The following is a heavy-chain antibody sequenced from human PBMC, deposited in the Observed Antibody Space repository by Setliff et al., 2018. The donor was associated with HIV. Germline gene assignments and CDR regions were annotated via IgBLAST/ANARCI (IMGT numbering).Heavy chain of an antibody. J-gene: IGHJ3*02. V-gene: IGHV4-59*08. D-gene: IGHD3-22*01. Sequence: PSETLSLTCPFSGPSIRGHYWSWIRQSPGKGLEWIGNIYYSGNTNYNPSFKSRVTISVDTSKNQFSRRVNSVTAADTAVYYCARSLVPSGYYYGRHAFDIWGQGTKVTVSS. CDR2: IYYSGNT. CDR1: GPSIRGHY. CDR3: ARSLVPSGYYYGRHAFDI.